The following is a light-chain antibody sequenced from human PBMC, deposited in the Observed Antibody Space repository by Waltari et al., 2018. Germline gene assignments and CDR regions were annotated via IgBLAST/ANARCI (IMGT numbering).Light chain of an antibody. Sequence: QSVLTQPPSASATPGQRVTIPCSGTSSNVGRDTVTWFQQLPGTAPKLLIYNDHQRPSGVPDRFSGSKSGTSASLAISGLRSEDEADYYCVAWDDSLSGYVFGTGTKVTVL. CDR2: NDH. CDR3: VAWDDSLSGYV. J-gene: IGLJ1*01. CDR1: SSNVGRDT. V-gene: IGLV1-44*01.